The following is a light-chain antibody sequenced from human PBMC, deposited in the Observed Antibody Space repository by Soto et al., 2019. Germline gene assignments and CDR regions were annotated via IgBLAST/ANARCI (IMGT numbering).Light chain of an antibody. J-gene: IGLJ1*01. Sequence: QSALTQPRSVSGSPGQSVTLSCTGTSSDVGGYHYVSWYQHHPGKAPKIIIYDVNKRPSGVPDRFSGSKSGNTASLTISGLQTEDEADYYCASWDNTLGAYFFGTGTKLTVL. CDR3: ASWDNTLGAYF. CDR1: SSDVGGYHY. CDR2: DVN. V-gene: IGLV2-11*01.